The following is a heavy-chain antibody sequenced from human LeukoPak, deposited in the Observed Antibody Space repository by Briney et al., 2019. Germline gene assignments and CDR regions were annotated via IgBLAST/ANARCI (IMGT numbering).Heavy chain of an antibody. J-gene: IGHJ5*02. V-gene: IGHV4-4*02. CDR3: ARDVRLAGIAVARSFDP. Sequence: SETLSLTCAVSGGSISSSNWWSWVRQPPGKGLEWIGEIYHSGSTNYNPSLKSRVTISVDKSKNQFSLKLSSVTAADTAVYYCARDVRLAGIAVARSFDPWGQGTLVTVSS. D-gene: IGHD6-19*01. CDR1: GGSISSSNW. CDR2: IYHSGST.